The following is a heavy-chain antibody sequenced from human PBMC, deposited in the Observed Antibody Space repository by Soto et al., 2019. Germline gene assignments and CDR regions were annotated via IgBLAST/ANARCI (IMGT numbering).Heavy chain of an antibody. CDR3: ARGGPYSSGYCYYYYYGMDV. D-gene: IGHD3-22*01. V-gene: IGHV4-34*01. CDR1: GGSFSGYY. Sequence: SETLSLTCAVYGGSFSGYYWSWIRQPPGKGLEWIGEINHSGSTNYNPSLKSRVTISVDTSKNQFSLKLSSVTAADTAVYYCARGGPYSSGYCYYYYYGMDVWGQGTTVTVSS. J-gene: IGHJ6*02. CDR2: INHSGST.